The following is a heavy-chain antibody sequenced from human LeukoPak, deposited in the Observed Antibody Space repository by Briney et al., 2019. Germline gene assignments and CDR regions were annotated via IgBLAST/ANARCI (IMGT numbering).Heavy chain of an antibody. CDR2: VSSSGSAM. D-gene: IGHD3-10*01. CDR1: GFTFSDYY. V-gene: IGHV3-11*01. J-gene: IGHJ4*02. CDR3: AKRPLLWFGEFYFDY. Sequence: GGSLRLSCAASGFTFSDYYMSWIRQAPGKGLEWISYVSSSGSAMYYADSVKGRFTISRDNAKNSLFLRMNSLRAEDTAVYYCAKRPLLWFGEFYFDYWGQGTLVTVSS.